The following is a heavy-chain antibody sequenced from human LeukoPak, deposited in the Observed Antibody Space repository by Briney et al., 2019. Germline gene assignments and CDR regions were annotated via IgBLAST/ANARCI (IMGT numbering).Heavy chain of an antibody. D-gene: IGHD3-16*01. V-gene: IGHV1-24*01. Sequence: ASVKVSCKVSGYTLRELSIHWVRQAPGKGLEWMGGFDPEGGETIYARQFRGRVTMTEDTSADTAYLELPSLTSEDTAVYFCATRHLAYNSFDPWGQGTLVTVSS. CDR3: ATRHLAYNSFDP. J-gene: IGHJ5*02. CDR1: GYTLRELS. CDR2: FDPEGGET.